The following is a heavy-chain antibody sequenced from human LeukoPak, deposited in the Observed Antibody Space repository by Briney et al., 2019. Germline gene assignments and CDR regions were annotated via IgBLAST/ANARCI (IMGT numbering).Heavy chain of an antibody. CDR3: ARGASYYYGSGSYFVY. J-gene: IGHJ4*02. V-gene: IGHV4-34*01. D-gene: IGHD3-10*01. CDR1: GGSFSGYY. CDR2: INHSGST. Sequence: SETLSPTCAVYGGSFSGYYWSWIRQPPGKGLEWIGEINHSGSTNYNPSLKSRVTISVDTSKNQLSLKLSSVTAADTAVYYCARGASYYYGSGSYFVYWGQGTLVTVSS.